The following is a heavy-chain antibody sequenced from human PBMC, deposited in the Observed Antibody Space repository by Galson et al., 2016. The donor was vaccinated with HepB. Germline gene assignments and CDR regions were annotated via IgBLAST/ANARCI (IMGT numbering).Heavy chain of an antibody. CDR2: ISSSSSYI. CDR3: ARDLWSAYYFEG. D-gene: IGHD3-3*01. J-gene: IGHJ4*02. V-gene: IGHV3-21*01. CDR1: GFTFSSYS. Sequence: SLRLSCAASGFTFSSYSMNWVRQAPGKGLEWVSSISSSSSYIYYADSVKGRFTISRDNAKNTLFLQMMSLRGDDTAVYYCARDLWSAYYFEGWGQGTLVTVSS.